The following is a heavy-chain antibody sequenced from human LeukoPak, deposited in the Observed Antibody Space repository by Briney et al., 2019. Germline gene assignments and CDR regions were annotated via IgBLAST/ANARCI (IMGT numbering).Heavy chain of an antibody. CDR3: AREGDGYNSPIDY. CDR2: IRYDGINK. Sequence: GGSLRLSCAASGFTFSSYGMHWVRQAPGKGLEWVAFIRYDGINKYYADSVKGRFTISRDNAKNSLFLQMNSLRAEDTAVYYCAREGDGYNSPIDYWGQGTLVTVSS. CDR1: GFTFSSYG. D-gene: IGHD5-24*01. V-gene: IGHV3-30*02. J-gene: IGHJ4*02.